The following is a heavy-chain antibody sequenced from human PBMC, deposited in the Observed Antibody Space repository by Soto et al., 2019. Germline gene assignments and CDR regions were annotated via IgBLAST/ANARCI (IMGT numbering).Heavy chain of an antibody. J-gene: IGHJ4*02. CDR2: IYWNDDK. Sequence: SGPTLVNPTQTLPLPCTFSGFSLSTSGVGVGWIRQPPGKALEWLALIYWNDDKRYGPSLKSRLTITKDTSKNQVVLTMTNMDPVDTATYYCAHRRDILTGFDTEYWGQGTLVNVSS. V-gene: IGHV2-5*01. CDR1: GFSLSTSGVG. D-gene: IGHD3-9*01. CDR3: AHRRDILTGFDTEY.